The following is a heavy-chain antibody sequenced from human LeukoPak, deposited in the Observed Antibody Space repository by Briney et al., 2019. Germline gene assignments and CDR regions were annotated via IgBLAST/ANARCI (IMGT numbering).Heavy chain of an antibody. CDR3: ATVYSCTSNRMVRAVEKNYYSYYGMDV. CDR2: IYPGDSDT. J-gene: IGHJ6*02. V-gene: IGHV5-51*01. CDR1: GYSFTSYW. Sequence: PGESLKISWKGSGYSFTSYWVGWERQMPGKGLEWMGIIYPGDSDTRYSPSFQGQVTISADKSISTAYLQWSSLKASDTAMYYCATVYSCTSNRMVRAVEKNYYSYYGMDVWGQGTTVTVSS. D-gene: IGHD2-2*01.